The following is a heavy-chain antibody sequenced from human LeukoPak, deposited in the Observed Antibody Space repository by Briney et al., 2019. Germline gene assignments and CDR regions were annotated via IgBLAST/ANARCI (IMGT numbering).Heavy chain of an antibody. CDR2: INPNSGGT. CDR3: ARGLGHYYYDSSGYYSEEDY. D-gene: IGHD3-22*01. Sequence: ASVKVSCKASGYTFTGYYMHWVRQAPGQGLEWMGWINPNSGGTNYAQKFQGRVTMTRDTSISTAYMELSSLRSEDTAVYYCARGLGHYYYDSSGYYSEEDYWGQGTLVTVSS. CDR1: GYTFTGYY. V-gene: IGHV1-2*02. J-gene: IGHJ4*02.